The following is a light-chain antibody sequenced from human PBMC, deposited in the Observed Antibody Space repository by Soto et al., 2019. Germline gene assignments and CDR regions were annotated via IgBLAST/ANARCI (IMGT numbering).Light chain of an antibody. CDR3: LHYSSSPRT. V-gene: IGKV4-1*01. CDR1: QSLFSRSNNKNY. Sequence: DVVMTQSPDSLSVSLGERATINCKASQSLFSRSNNKNYLAWYQLKPGQPPKLLLYWASTRQSGVPDRFSGSGSGRDFTLTISSLQAEDVAVYCCLHYSSSPRTFGQGTKVEVK. J-gene: IGKJ1*01. CDR2: WAS.